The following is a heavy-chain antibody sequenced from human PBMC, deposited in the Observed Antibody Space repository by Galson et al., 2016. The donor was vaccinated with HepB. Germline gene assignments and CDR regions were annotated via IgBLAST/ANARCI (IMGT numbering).Heavy chain of an antibody. V-gene: IGHV4-4*02. D-gene: IGHD2-21*02. CDR1: GGSISTDSW. J-gene: IGHJ3*02. Sequence: SETLSLTCAVSGGSISTDSWWHWVRQPPGQGLEWIGEIYHDGGTNYNPSLKSRLSMSVDKSKNQFSLNLSSVTAADAAVYYCARVTCGGGACQDGFASWGQGIMVTVSS. CDR2: IYHDGGT. CDR3: ARVTCGGGACQDGFAS.